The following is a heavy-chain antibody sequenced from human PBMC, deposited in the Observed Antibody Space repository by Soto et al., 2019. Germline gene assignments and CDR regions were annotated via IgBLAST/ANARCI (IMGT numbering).Heavy chain of an antibody. CDR3: ARNRARPDNWLDP. J-gene: IGHJ5*02. CDR1: GFTFSSYG. Sequence: SGGSLRLSCAASGFTFSSYGMHWVRQAPGKGLEWVAVIWYDGSNKYYADSVKGRFTISRDNSKNTLYLQMNSLRAEDTAVYYCARNRARPDNWLDPWGQGTLVTVSS. CDR2: IWYDGSNK. V-gene: IGHV3-33*01.